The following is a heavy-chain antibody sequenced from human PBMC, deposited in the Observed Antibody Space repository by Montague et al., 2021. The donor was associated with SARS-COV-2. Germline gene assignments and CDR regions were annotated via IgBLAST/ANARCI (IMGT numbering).Heavy chain of an antibody. V-gene: IGHV3-33*01. CDR1: GFYFRDYG. Sequence: SLRLSCAASGFYFRDYGVHWVRQAPGKGLEWVAIISSDGAKKHYAESLKGRFTMSRDNSIYTVYLQMSSLRVDDTAVYYCARDLARGVSDYYTMDVWGQGTTVIVSS. D-gene: IGHD3-10*01. CDR2: ISSDGAKK. J-gene: IGHJ6*02. CDR3: ARDLARGVSDYYTMDV.